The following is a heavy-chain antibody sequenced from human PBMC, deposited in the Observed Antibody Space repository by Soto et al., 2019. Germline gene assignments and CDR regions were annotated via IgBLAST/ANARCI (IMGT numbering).Heavy chain of an antibody. CDR1: GGSISNHY. J-gene: IGHJ4*02. Sequence: QVQLQESGPGLVEPSETLSLTCSVSGGSISNHYWSWIRQPPGKGLEWIGYLYYNGHTNYNPSLKSRVTMSVDTSRNQSSLKLTAVTAADTAVYYGTRAKWYSEYWGQGNLVTVSS. CDR3: TRAKWYSEY. D-gene: IGHD2-8*01. V-gene: IGHV4-59*11. CDR2: LYYNGHT.